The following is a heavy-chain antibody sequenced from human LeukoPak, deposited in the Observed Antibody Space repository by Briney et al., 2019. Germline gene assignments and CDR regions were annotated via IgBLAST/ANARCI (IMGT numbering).Heavy chain of an antibody. CDR2: IWYDGSNK. J-gene: IGHJ3*02. CDR3: AKYDSSGYTPYDAFDI. V-gene: IGHV3-33*06. CDR1: GFTFSSYG. D-gene: IGHD3-22*01. Sequence: GGSLRLSCAASGFTFSSYGMQWVRQAPGKGLEWVAVIWYDGSNKYYADSVKGRFTISRDNSKNTLYLQMNSLRAEDTAVYYCAKYDSSGYTPYDAFDIWGQGTMVTVSS.